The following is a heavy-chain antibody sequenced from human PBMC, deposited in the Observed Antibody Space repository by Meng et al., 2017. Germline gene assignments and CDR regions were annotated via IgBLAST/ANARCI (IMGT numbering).Heavy chain of an antibody. CDR1: GFTVSSNY. Sequence: GGSLRLSCAASGFTVSSNYMSWVRQAPGKGLEWVSVIYSGGSTYYADSVKGRFTTSRDNSKNTLYLQMNSVRAEDTAVYYCARGGSSGWYNYWGQGTLVTVSS. D-gene: IGHD6-19*01. CDR2: IYSGGST. J-gene: IGHJ4*02. CDR3: ARGGSSGWYNY. V-gene: IGHV3-53*01.